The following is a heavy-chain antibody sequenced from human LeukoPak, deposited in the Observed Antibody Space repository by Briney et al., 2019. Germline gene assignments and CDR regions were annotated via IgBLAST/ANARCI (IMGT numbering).Heavy chain of an antibody. Sequence: ASVKVSCKVSGYSLSELPIHWVRQAPGKGLEWIGGFDREDDEAVYEQRFQGRVTMTEDPSTETAYMELSSLTSEDAGVYYCATDVTGTAPYDFWGQGTLVTVSS. CDR3: ATDVTGTAPYDF. V-gene: IGHV1-24*01. CDR2: FDREDDEA. D-gene: IGHD1-7*01. J-gene: IGHJ4*02. CDR1: GYSLSELP.